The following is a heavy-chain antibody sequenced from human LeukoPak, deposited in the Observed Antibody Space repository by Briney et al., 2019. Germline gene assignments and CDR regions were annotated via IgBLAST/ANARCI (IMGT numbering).Heavy chain of an antibody. Sequence: ASVKVSCKASGGTFSSYAISWVRQAPGQGLEWMGRIIPIFGIANYAQKFQGRVTITADKSTSTAYMELSSLRSEDTAVYYCARRRRIVGATGDFDYWGQGTLVTVSS. V-gene: IGHV1-69*04. CDR1: GGTFSSYA. J-gene: IGHJ4*02. CDR2: IIPIFGIA. D-gene: IGHD1-26*01. CDR3: ARRRRIVGATGDFDY.